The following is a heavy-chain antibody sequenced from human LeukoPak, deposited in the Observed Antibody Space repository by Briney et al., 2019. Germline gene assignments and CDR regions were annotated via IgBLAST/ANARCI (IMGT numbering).Heavy chain of an antibody. CDR3: ARDLADYFDY. CDR2: ISYDGSNK. Sequence: GGSLRLSCAASGFTFSSYAMHWVRQAPGKGLEWVAVISYDGSNKYYADSVKGRLTISRDNSKNTLYLQMNSLRAEDTAVYYCARDLADYFDYWGQGTLVTVSS. J-gene: IGHJ4*02. CDR1: GFTFSSYA. V-gene: IGHV3-30-3*01.